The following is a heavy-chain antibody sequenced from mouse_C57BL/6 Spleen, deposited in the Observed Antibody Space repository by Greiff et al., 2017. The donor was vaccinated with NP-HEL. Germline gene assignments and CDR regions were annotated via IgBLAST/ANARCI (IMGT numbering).Heavy chain of an antibody. V-gene: IGHV1-22*01. CDR3: AIYYGNPAWFAY. J-gene: IGHJ3*01. CDR2: INPNNGGT. CDR1: GYTFTDYN. D-gene: IGHD2-1*01. Sequence: VQLQQSGPELVKPGASVKMSCKASGYTFTDYNMHWVKQSHGKSLEWIGYINPNNGGTSYNQKFKGKATLTVNKSSSTAYMELRSLTSEDSAVYYCAIYYGNPAWFAYWGQGTLVTVSA.